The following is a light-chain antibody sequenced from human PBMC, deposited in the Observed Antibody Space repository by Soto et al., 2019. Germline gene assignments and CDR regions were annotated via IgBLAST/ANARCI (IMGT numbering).Light chain of an antibody. CDR2: AAS. CDR3: QQYAGPPTT. J-gene: IGKJ5*01. V-gene: IGKV1D-16*01. CDR1: QGIDRW. Sequence: SPSSLSATVGDIVTITCRASQGIDRWLAWYQQKPGKAPKVLIYAASSLRSGVSSRFSGSGSGTDFSLTISRLEPEDFAGYFCQQYAGPPTTFGQGTRLDIK.